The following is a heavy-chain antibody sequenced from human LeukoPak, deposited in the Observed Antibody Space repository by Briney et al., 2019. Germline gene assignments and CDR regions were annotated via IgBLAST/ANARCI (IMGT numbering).Heavy chain of an antibody. CDR2: IYTSGST. D-gene: IGHD5-12*01. CDR1: GGSISSYY. Sequence: SETLSLTRTVSGGSISSYYWSWIRQPAGKGLEWIGRIYTSGSTNYNPSLTSRVTMSVDTSKNQFSLKLSSVTAADTAVYYCARDRRIVAGHLLPDDAFDIWGQGTMVTVSS. CDR3: ARDRRIVAGHLLPDDAFDI. J-gene: IGHJ3*02. V-gene: IGHV4-4*07.